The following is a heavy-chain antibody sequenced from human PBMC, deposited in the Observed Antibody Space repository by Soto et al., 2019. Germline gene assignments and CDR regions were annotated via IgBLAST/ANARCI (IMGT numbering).Heavy chain of an antibody. CDR2: IYYSGST. Sequence: SETLSLTCTVSGGSISSSSYYWGWVRQPPGKGLEWIGSIYYSGSTYYNPSLKSRVTISVDTSKNQFSLKLSSVTAADTAVYYCASYTVNYYYYYMDVWGKGTTVTVSS. D-gene: IGHD4-17*01. CDR1: GGSISSSSYY. V-gene: IGHV4-39*01. J-gene: IGHJ6*03. CDR3: ASYTVNYYYYYMDV.